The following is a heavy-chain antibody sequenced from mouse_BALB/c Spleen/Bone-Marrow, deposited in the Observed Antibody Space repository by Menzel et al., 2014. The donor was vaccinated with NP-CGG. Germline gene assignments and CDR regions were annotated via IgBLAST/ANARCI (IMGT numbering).Heavy chain of an antibody. V-gene: IGHV7-3*02. J-gene: IGHJ2*01. Sequence: VKLAESGGGLVQPGGSLRLSCTTSGFTFTDYYMSWVRQPPGKALEWLGFIRDKANGYTTEYSASVKGLFTISRDNSQSILYLQMNTLRAEDSATYYCARDRGLTNFDYCGQGTTLTVTS. D-gene: IGHD2-4*01. CDR1: GFTFTDYY. CDR2: IRDKANGYTT. CDR3: ARDRGLTNFDY.